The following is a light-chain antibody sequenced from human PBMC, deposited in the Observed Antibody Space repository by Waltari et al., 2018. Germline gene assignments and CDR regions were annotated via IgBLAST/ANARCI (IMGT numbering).Light chain of an antibody. CDR1: RSNIGSNY. Sequence: QSVLTQPPSASGTPGQRVTISCSGSRSNIGSNYVYWYQQLPGTAPKLLIYRNTQRPSGVPDRFSGSKSGTSASLASSGLRSEDEADYYCAAWDDSLSGRVFGGGTKVTVL. J-gene: IGLJ3*02. V-gene: IGLV1-47*01. CDR3: AAWDDSLSGRV. CDR2: RNT.